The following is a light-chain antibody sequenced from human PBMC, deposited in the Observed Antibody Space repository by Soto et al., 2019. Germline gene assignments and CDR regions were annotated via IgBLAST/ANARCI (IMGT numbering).Light chain of an antibody. CDR3: QQLNTYPIT. V-gene: IGKV1-9*01. CDR2: AVS. Sequence: DIQLTQSPSFLSASIGDRVTITCRASQGISSFLAWYQQKPGKAPKVLIYAVSTLHSGVPSRFSGSGSGTEFTLTISSLQPEDFATYFCQQLNTYPITFGQGTRLEMK. J-gene: IGKJ5*01. CDR1: QGISSF.